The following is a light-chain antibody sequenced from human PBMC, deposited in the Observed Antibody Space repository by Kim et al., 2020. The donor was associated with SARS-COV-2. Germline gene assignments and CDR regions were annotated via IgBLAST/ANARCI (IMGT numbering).Light chain of an antibody. CDR2: STD. CDR3: AAWDASLNDVL. Sequence: ELTQPPSASGTPGQRVTISCSGSRSDIGSNFVSWYQQLPGRAPKLLIYSTDHRPSGVPDRFSGSKSGTSASLAISGLQAEDEADYYCAAWDASLNDVLFGGGTQLSVL. J-gene: IGLJ2*01. V-gene: IGLV1-44*01. CDR1: RSDIGSNF.